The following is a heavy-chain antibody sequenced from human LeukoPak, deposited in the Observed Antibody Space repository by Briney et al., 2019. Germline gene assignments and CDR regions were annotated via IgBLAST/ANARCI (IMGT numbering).Heavy chain of an antibody. CDR1: GFTFSSYS. D-gene: IGHD5-12*01. V-gene: IGHV3-21*01. Sequence: GGSLRLSCAASGFTFSSYSMNWVRQAPGKGLEWVSSISSSSSYIYYADSVKGRFTISRDNAKNSLYLQMNSVRAEDTAVYYCAREAVYSGSNYYYGMDVWGKGTTVTVSS. CDR3: AREAVYSGSNYYYGMDV. CDR2: ISSSSSYI. J-gene: IGHJ6*04.